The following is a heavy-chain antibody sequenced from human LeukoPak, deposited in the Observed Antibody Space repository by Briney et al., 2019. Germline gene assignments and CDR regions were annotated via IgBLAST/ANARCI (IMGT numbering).Heavy chain of an antibody. V-gene: IGHV4-61*01. Sequence: SQTLSLTCTVSGGSISSGSYYWSWIRQPPGKGLEWIGYIYYSGSTNYNPSLKSRVTISVDTSKNQFSLKLSSVTAADTAVYYCARVRYFDWLTPALQVFDYWGQGTLVTVSS. CDR3: ARVRYFDWLTPALQVFDY. CDR2: IYYSGST. J-gene: IGHJ4*02. CDR1: GGSISSGSYY. D-gene: IGHD3-9*01.